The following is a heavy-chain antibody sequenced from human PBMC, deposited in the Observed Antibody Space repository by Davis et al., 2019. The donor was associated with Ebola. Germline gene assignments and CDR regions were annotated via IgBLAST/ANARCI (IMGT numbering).Heavy chain of an antibody. CDR2: IWYDGSNK. CDR3: VREPIMKFYYGMDV. D-gene: IGHD3-16*01. J-gene: IGHJ6*02. CDR1: GFTFSSYG. Sequence: GESLKISCAASGFTFSSYGMHWVRQAPGKGLEWVAVIWYDGSNKYYADSVKGRFTISRDNAQNSLYLQMNSLRAEDTAVYYCVREPIMKFYYGMDVWGQGTTVTVSS. V-gene: IGHV3-33*01.